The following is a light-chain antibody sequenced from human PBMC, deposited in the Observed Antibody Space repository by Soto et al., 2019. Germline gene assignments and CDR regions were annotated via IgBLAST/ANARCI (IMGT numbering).Light chain of an antibody. Sequence: QSVLTQPPSVSGAPGQRVTISCTGSSSNIGAGYDVHWYQQVPGTAPKLLIYANKNRPAGVPDRFSASKSGTSASLAITGLQAEDEADYYCPSYDTSPSGYVFGTGTKVTVL. V-gene: IGLV1-40*01. J-gene: IGLJ1*01. CDR3: PSYDTSPSGYV. CDR1: SSNIGAGYD. CDR2: ANK.